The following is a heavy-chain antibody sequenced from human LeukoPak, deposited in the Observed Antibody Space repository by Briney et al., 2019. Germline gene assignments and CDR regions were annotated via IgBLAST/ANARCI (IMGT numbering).Heavy chain of an antibody. CDR1: GGSISSSSYY. J-gene: IGHJ5*02. D-gene: IGHD3-3*01. CDR2: IYYSEST. Sequence: SETLSLTCTVSGGSISSSSYYWGWIRQPPGKGLEWIGSIYYSESTYYNPSLKSRVTITVDTSKNQFSLKLSSVTAADTAVYYCARVSYYDFWSGYFHNNWFDPWGQGTLVTVSS. CDR3: ARVSYYDFWSGYFHNNWFDP. V-gene: IGHV4-39*07.